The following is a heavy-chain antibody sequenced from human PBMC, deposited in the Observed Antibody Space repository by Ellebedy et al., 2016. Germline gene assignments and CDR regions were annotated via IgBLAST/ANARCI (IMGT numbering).Heavy chain of an antibody. Sequence: ASVKVSCXASCYTFTSYGISWVRQAPGQGLEWMGWISTYNGNTNYAQKFQGRVTMTTDTSTSTAYMELRSLRSDDTAVYYCARGYLTGSDPLRGYFDYWGHGTLVTVSS. J-gene: IGHJ4*01. D-gene: IGHD6-13*01. CDR2: ISTYNGNT. CDR1: CYTFTSYG. CDR3: ARGYLTGSDPLRGYFDY. V-gene: IGHV1-18*01.